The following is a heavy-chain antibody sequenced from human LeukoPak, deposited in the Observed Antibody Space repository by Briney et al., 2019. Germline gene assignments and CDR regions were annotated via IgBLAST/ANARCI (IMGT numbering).Heavy chain of an antibody. J-gene: IGHJ4*02. D-gene: IGHD4-23*01. CDR2: ISVNSGYT. CDR3: ARSREVTVSWPRFGY. Sequence: GASVKVSCKASGYRFTSDGSAWVRQAPGQGLEWMGWISVNSGYTNYAQKVQGRVTMTADTSTSTVYMELRSLRSDDTAIYYCARSREVTVSWPRFGYWGQGTLVTVSS. CDR1: GYRFTSDG. V-gene: IGHV1-18*01.